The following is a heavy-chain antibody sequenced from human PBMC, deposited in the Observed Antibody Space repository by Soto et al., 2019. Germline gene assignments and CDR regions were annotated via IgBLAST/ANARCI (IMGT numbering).Heavy chain of an antibody. J-gene: IGHJ4*02. CDR3: ATDTTVTINSPYY. CDR2: INHSGST. CDR1: GGSFSGYY. D-gene: IGHD4-17*01. Sequence: QVQLQQWGAGLLKPSETLSLTCAVYGGSFSGYYWSWIRQPPGKGLEWIGEINHSGSTNYNPSLKSRVTISVDTSENQFSLKLSSVTAADTAVYYCATDTTVTINSPYYWGQGTLVTVSS. V-gene: IGHV4-34*01.